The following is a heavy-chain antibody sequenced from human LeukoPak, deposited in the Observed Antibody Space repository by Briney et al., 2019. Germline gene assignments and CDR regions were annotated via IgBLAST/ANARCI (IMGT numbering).Heavy chain of an antibody. CDR1: GYTFTGYY. V-gene: IGHV1-2*02. Sequence: GASVKVSCKASGYTFTGYYMHWVRQAPGQGLEWMGWINPDSGGTNYAQKFQGRVTMTRDTSISTAYMELSRLRSDDTAVYYCARSPRQTVAGLDYWGQGTLVTVSS. CDR2: INPDSGGT. D-gene: IGHD6-19*01. J-gene: IGHJ4*02. CDR3: ARSPRQTVAGLDY.